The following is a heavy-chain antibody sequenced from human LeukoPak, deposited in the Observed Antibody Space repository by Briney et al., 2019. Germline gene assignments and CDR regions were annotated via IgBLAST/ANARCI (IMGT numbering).Heavy chain of an antibody. Sequence: GGSLRLSCATSGFTFSSYSMNWVRQAPGKGLEWVSYISSSSSSIYYAESVKGRFTVSRDNAKNSMFLQMNSLRDEDTAVYYCAKDRRGSLNPYGMDVWGQGTTVTVSS. D-gene: IGHD1-26*01. V-gene: IGHV3-48*02. CDR2: ISSSSSSI. CDR1: GFTFSSYS. J-gene: IGHJ6*02. CDR3: AKDRRGSLNPYGMDV.